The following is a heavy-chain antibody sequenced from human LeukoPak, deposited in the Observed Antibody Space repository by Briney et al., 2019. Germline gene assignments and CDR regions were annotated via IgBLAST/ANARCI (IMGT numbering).Heavy chain of an antibody. D-gene: IGHD3-10*01. J-gene: IGHJ4*02. CDR3: ARESYGSGSYDY. Sequence: ASVTVSCTASGYTFTSYDINWVRQATGQGLEWMGWMSPNSGNTGYAQKFQGRVTMTRNTSISTAYMELSSLRSEDTAVYYCARESYGSGSYDYWGQGTLVTVSS. CDR2: MSPNSGNT. V-gene: IGHV1-8*01. CDR1: GYTFTSYD.